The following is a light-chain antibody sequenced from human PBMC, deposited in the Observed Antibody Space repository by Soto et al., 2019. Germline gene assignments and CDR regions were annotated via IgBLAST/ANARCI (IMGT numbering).Light chain of an antibody. CDR2: DVS. CDR3: SSYTSSNTLV. V-gene: IGLV2-14*03. Sequence: QSALTQPASVSGSPGQSITISCTGTSSDVGGFNYVSWYQHHPGKAPKLMIYDVSNRPSGVSNRFSGSKSGNTASLTISGLQTEDEADYYCSSYTSSNTLVFGGGTKLTV. J-gene: IGLJ2*01. CDR1: SSDVGGFNY.